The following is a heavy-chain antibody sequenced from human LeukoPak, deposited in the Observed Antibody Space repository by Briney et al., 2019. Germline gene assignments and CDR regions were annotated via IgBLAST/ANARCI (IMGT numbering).Heavy chain of an antibody. CDR3: ARARYANAWYAFDI. Sequence: SETLSLTCTVSGGSVSSYYWSWVRRPPGRGLEWIAYLSHSGSSDSNPSLTSRVTTLVDTSKNQFSLKLTSVTAADTAVYYCARARYANAWYAFDIWGHGTMVTVSS. D-gene: IGHD2-2*01. CDR2: LSHSGSS. CDR1: GGSVSSYY. V-gene: IGHV4-59*02. J-gene: IGHJ3*02.